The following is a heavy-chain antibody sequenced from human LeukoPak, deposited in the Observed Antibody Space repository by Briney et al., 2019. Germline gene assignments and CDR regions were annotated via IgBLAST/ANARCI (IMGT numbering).Heavy chain of an antibody. V-gene: IGHV1-8*01. CDR1: GYTFRRYE. J-gene: IGHJ4*02. CDR3: ARGHYGGNRYFDI. D-gene: IGHD4-23*01. Sequence: GASVKVSCKASGYTFRRYEINWVRQAPGQGLEWVEWIHPNSGKTGYAQKFQGRVTMTRDISTETAFLELSSLKFDDTGIFYCARGHYGGNRYFDIWGQGTLVTVSS. CDR2: IHPNSGKT.